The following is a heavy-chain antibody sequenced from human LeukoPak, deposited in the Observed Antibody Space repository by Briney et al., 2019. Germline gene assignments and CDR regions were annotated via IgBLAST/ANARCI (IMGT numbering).Heavy chain of an antibody. CDR2: IYYSGST. D-gene: IGHD3-22*01. CDR1: GGSISSYY. CDR3: ASAIGSGRFDY. J-gene: IGHJ4*02. V-gene: IGHV4-59*08. Sequence: SETLSLTCTVSGGSISSYYWSWIRQPPGKGLEWIGYIYYSGSTNYNPSLKSRVTISVDTSKNQFSLKLSSVTAADTAVYYCASAIGSGRFDYWGQGTLVTVPS.